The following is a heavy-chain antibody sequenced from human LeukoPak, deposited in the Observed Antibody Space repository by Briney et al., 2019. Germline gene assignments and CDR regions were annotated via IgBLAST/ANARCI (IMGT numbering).Heavy chain of an antibody. D-gene: IGHD3-16*02. CDR2: IYSDGST. CDR1: GFTVSSNY. V-gene: IGHV3-53*01. J-gene: IGHJ3*02. Sequence: GGSLTLSCAASGFTVSSNYMYWVRQAPGKGLEWVSIIYSDGSTFYRDSVQGRFTISRDNSKSTLFLQMNSLRAEDTAVYYCARDIGGVMVRVGFDIWGQGTAVTVSS. CDR3: ARDIGGVMVRVGFDI.